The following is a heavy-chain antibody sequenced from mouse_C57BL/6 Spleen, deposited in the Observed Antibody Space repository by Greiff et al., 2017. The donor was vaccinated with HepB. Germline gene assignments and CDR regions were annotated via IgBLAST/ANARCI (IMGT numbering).Heavy chain of an antibody. CDR3: ARHYGNFFDY. Sequence: QVQLQQPGAELVMPGASVKLSCKASGYTFTSYWMHWVKQRPGQGLEWIGEIDPSASYTNYNQKFKGKSTLTVDKSSSTAYMQLSSLTSEDSAVYYCARHYGNFFDYWGQGTTLTVSS. V-gene: IGHV1-69*01. J-gene: IGHJ2*01. D-gene: IGHD2-1*01. CDR2: IDPSASYT. CDR1: GYTFTSYW.